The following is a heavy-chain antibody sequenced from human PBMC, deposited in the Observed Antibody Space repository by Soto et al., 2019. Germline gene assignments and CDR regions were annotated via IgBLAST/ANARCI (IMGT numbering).Heavy chain of an antibody. Sequence: QVQLVQSGAEVKNPGASVKVSCKASGYTFTNYYIHWVRQAPGQGLEWMAIINPNGGSTNYEQKFQGRVTLARDTFTSTVYMELSSLRSEDTAIYYCARGLAAGDYWGQGTLVTVSS. D-gene: IGHD6-13*01. CDR2: INPNGGST. CDR3: ARGLAAGDY. J-gene: IGHJ4*02. CDR1: GYTFTNYY. V-gene: IGHV1-46*01.